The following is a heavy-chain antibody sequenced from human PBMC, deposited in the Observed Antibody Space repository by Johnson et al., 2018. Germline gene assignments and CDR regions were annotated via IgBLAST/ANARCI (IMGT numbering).Heavy chain of an antibody. V-gene: IGHV3-11*01. J-gene: IGHJ6*03. CDR2: ISSSGGTI. CDR3: AKGYCSVGTCYHDYFYMDV. CDR1: GFTFSDYY. Sequence: VQLVESGGGLVKPGGSLRLSCAASGFTFSDYYMSWIRQAPGKGLEWVSYISSSGGTIYYADSVRGRFTISRDNAKNSLYLQMNSLRAEDTALYYCAKGYCSVGTCYHDYFYMDVWGKGATVTVSS. D-gene: IGHD2-15*01.